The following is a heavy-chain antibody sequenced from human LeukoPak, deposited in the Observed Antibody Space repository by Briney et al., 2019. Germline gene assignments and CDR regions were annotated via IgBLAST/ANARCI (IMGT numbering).Heavy chain of an antibody. CDR2: INSDGSST. D-gene: IGHD4-23*01. Sequence: TGGSLRLSCAASGFTFSSYWMHWVRQAPGKGLVWVSRINSDGSSTSYADSVKGRFTISRDNSKNTLYLLMNSLRAEDTAVYYCARVGGISDFDYWGQGTLVTVSS. J-gene: IGHJ4*02. V-gene: IGHV3-74*01. CDR3: ARVGGISDFDY. CDR1: GFTFSSYW.